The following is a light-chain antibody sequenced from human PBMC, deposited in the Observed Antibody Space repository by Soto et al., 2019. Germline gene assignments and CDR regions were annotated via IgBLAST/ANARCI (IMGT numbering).Light chain of an antibody. CDR3: QSRSSWPPVLT. CDR2: DAS. CDR1: QSVSTL. Sequence: PGERATLSCRASQSVSTLLAWYQQKPGQPPRLLIYDASNTAAGIPARFSGSGSGTDLTLTISSLDPEDFAVYYCQSRSSWPPVLTFGGGTKVEIK. V-gene: IGKV3-11*01. J-gene: IGKJ4*01.